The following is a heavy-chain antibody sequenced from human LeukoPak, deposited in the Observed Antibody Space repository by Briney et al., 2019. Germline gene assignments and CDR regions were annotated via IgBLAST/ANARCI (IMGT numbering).Heavy chain of an antibody. CDR2: ISANGGPT. V-gene: IGHV3-23*01. Sequence: EGSLRLSCTASGFTFSSYAMSWVRQVSGKGLECVSGISANGGPTYYADSVKGRFAIFRDNPKNTLYLQMNSLRAEDTAIYYCARRRPDSGYAFWGQGTLVTVSS. CDR3: ARRRPDSGYAF. D-gene: IGHD5-12*01. J-gene: IGHJ4*02. CDR1: GFTFSSYA.